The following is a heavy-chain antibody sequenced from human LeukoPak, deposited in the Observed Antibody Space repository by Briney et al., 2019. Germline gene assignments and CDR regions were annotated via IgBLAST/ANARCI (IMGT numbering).Heavy chain of an antibody. CDR1: GYTFTGYY. D-gene: IGHD2-2*02. Sequence: GASVKFSCKASGYTFTGYYMHWVRQAPGQGLEWMGWINPNSGGTNYAQKFQGRVTMTRDTSISTAYMELSRLRSDDTAVYYCARDWTLLCSSTSCYTRNAFDIWGQGTMVTVSS. CDR2: INPNSGGT. CDR3: ARDWTLLCSSTSCYTRNAFDI. V-gene: IGHV1-2*02. J-gene: IGHJ3*02.